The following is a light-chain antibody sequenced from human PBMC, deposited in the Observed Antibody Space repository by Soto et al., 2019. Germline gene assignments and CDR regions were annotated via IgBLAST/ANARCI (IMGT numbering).Light chain of an antibody. CDR1: QSISSY. CDR3: QQYDNLPLT. Sequence: IHMTQSPSSLSASVGYRVTITCRASQSISSYLNWYQQKPGKAPKLLIYDASNLETGVPSRFSGSGSGTDFTFTISSLHPEDIATYYCQQYDNLPLTFGGGTKV. J-gene: IGKJ4*01. V-gene: IGKV1-33*01. CDR2: DAS.